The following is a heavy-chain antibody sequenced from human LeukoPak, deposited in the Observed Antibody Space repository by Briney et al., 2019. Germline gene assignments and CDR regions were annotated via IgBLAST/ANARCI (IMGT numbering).Heavy chain of an antibody. CDR2: ISAYNGDT. CDR3: ARDYLAAPAY. Sequence: GASVKVSCKASGYTFTSYGISWVRQAPGQGLEWMGWISAYNGDTNYAQNFQGRVTMTTDTSSSTAYMELRSLRSDDTAIYYCARDYLAAPAYWGQGTLVTVSS. CDR1: GYTFTSYG. V-gene: IGHV1-18*01. D-gene: IGHD6-6*01. J-gene: IGHJ4*02.